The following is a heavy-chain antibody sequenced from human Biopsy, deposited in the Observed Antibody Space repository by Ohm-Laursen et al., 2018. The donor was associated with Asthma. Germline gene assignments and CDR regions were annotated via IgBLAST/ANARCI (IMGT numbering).Heavy chain of an antibody. D-gene: IGHD6-6*01. CDR2: IYYSGRT. J-gene: IGHJ2*01. Sequence: PGTLSLTCIVSGDAMSTSGSYWGWIRQSPGKGLEWIGSIYYSGRTYYNPSLESRVTISAVTSKNHFSLKVTSVTAADTAVYYCARAVSSSSYWYFDLWGRGDLVTVSS. CDR1: GDAMSTSGSY. CDR3: ARAVSSSSYWYFDL. V-gene: IGHV4-39*02.